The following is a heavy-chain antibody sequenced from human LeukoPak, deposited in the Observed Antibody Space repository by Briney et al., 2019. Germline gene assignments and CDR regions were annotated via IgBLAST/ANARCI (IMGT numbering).Heavy chain of an antibody. CDR1: GGSFSGYY. Sequence: PSETLSLTCAVYGGSFSGYYWSWVRQSPGKGLEWIGNIYYSGTTYYNPSLKSRVTISEDTSRNRFSLMLSSVTAADTAIYYCARQVSDYYYHYMDVWGEGTTVTVSS. CDR3: ARQVSDYYYHYMDV. J-gene: IGHJ6*03. CDR2: IYYSGTT. V-gene: IGHV4-34*01.